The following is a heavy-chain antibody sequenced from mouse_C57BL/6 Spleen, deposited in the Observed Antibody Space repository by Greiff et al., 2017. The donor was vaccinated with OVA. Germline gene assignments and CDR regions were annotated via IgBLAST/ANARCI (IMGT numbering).Heavy chain of an antibody. CDR1: GFSLTSYG. CDR2: IWSGGST. D-gene: IGHD1-1*01. J-gene: IGHJ4*01. Sequence: VQLQESGPGLVQPSQSLSITCTVSGFSLTSYGVHWVRQSPGKGLEWLGVIWSGGSTDYNAAFISRLSISKDNSKSQVFFKMNRLQADDTAIYYCASLIYYYGSSDYAMDYWGQGTSVTVSS. CDR3: ASLIYYYGSSDYAMDY. V-gene: IGHV2-2*01.